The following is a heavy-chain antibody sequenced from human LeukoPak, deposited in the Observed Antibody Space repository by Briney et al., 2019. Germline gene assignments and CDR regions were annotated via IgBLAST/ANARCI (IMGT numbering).Heavy chain of an antibody. V-gene: IGHV3-30*03. Sequence: GGSLRLSCAASGFTFRSYGMHWVRQAPGKGLEWVALISFDGSNIHYADSVKGRFTISRDNFRNTLYLQMNSLRAEDTAVYFCARDPGNSPFDYWGQGTLVTVSS. J-gene: IGHJ4*02. CDR3: ARDPGNSPFDY. CDR2: ISFDGSNI. D-gene: IGHD1-1*01. CDR1: GFTFRSYG.